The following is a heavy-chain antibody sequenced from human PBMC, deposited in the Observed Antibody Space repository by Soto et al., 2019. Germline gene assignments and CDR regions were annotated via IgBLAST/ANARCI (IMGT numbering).Heavy chain of an antibody. CDR2: VTAKGGRS. Sequence: PGGSLRLSCVASGFSFNTYGMTWVRQAPGKGLEWVSFVTAKGGRSYYADSVKGRFTISRDSSKDTLYLQMNSLRVDDTAVYYCASGRITVVGSRAYYSMDVWGQGTTVTVSS. J-gene: IGHJ6*02. CDR3: ASGRITVVGSRAYYSMDV. CDR1: GFSFNTYG. V-gene: IGHV3-23*01. D-gene: IGHD6-19*01.